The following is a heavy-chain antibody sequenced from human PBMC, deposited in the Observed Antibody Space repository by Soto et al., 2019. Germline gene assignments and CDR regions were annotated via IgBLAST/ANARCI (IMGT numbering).Heavy chain of an antibody. V-gene: IGHV6-1*01. CDR2: TYYRSKWYN. J-gene: IGHJ4*02. D-gene: IGHD6-19*01. CDR3: ARDEPGGGWHYYNY. Sequence: SQTLSLTCAISGDSVSSNSVAWTWIRQSPSRGLEWLGRTYYRSKWYNDYAVSVKSRITFNPATSKNQFSLQLNSVTPEDTAVYYCARDEPGGGWHYYNYWGQGSLVTVSS. CDR1: GDSVSSNSVA.